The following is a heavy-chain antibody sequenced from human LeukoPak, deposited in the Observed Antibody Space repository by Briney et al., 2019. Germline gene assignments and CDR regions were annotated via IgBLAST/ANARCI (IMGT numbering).Heavy chain of an antibody. CDR1: GYTFIGYY. Sequence: ASVKVSCKASGYTFIGYYMHWLRQAPGQGLEWMGWIDPYSGGTHFAQRFQGRVSMTLDTSISTACMELTRLTSDDTAVYYCARDGVAGSSDAFDIWGQGTMVTVSA. CDR2: IDPYSGGT. J-gene: IGHJ3*02. D-gene: IGHD6-19*01. CDR3: ARDGVAGSSDAFDI. V-gene: IGHV1-2*02.